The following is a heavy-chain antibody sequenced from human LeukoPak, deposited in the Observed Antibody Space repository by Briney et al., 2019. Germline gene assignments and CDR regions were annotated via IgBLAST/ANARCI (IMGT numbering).Heavy chain of an antibody. D-gene: IGHD3-16*01. CDR2: ISGSGDDT. CDR1: GFTFSSYA. J-gene: IGHJ4*02. CDR3: AKLWGSSSWNRYYIDY. V-gene: IGHV3-23*01. Sequence: PGGSLRLSCAASGFTFSSYAMSWVRQAPGKGLAWVLGISGSGDDTYYADSAKGRFTISRYNSKNTPYLQMNSLRAEDTAIYYCAKLWGSSSWNRYYIDYWGQGTLVTVSS.